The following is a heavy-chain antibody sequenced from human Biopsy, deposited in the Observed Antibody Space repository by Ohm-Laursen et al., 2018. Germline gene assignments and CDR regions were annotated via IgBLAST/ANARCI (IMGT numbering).Heavy chain of an antibody. J-gene: IGHJ6*02. CDR3: ASELGNGMDV. V-gene: IGHV3-11*01. CDR2: ITNTGRTV. CDR1: GFTFSVYY. Sequence: SLRLSCTASGFTFSVYYKNWIRQAPGQGLGRVSFITNTGRTVYADSVKGRFTISGDNADNSLHLQMKSLRAEDTAVYYCASELGNGMDVWGQGTPVTVSS.